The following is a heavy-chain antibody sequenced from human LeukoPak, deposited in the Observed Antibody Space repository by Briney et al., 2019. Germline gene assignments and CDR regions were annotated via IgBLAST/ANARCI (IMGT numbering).Heavy chain of an antibody. D-gene: IGHD3-22*01. CDR1: GGSFSGYY. CDR2: INHSGST. J-gene: IGHJ4*02. V-gene: IGHV4-34*01. CDR3: ARGQAYYYDSSGYYYYFDY. Sequence: SETLSLTCAVYGGSFSGYYWSWIRQPPGKGLEWIGGINHSGSTNYNPSLKSRVTISVDTSKDQFSLKLSSVTAADTAVYYCARGQAYYYDSSGYYYYFDYWGQGTLVTVSS.